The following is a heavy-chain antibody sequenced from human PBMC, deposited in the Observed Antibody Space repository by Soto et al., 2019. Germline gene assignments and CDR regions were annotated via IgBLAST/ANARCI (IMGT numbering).Heavy chain of an antibody. V-gene: IGHV3-23*01. CDR3: AKVIVVVVAATLGSDY. CDR1: GFTFSSYA. J-gene: IGHJ4*02. D-gene: IGHD2-15*01. CDR2: ISGSGGST. Sequence: VQLLESGGGLVQPGGSLRLSCAASGFTFSSYAMSWVRQAPGKGLEWVSAISGSGGSTYYADSVKGRFTISRDNSKNTLYLQMNSLRAEDTAVYYCAKVIVVVVAATLGSDYWGQGTLVTVSS.